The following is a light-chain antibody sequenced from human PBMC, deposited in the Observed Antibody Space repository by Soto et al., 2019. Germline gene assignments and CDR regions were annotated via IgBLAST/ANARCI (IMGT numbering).Light chain of an antibody. CDR2: DVS. Sequence: HSALTKPASGYGFPGQSITISCTGTSSDVGGYNYVSWYQQHPGKAPKLMIYDVSNRPSGVSNRFSGSKSGNTASLTISGLQAEDEADYYCSSYTSSSTLYVFGTGTKVTVL. J-gene: IGLJ1*01. CDR3: SSYTSSSTLYV. V-gene: IGLV2-14*01. CDR1: SSDVGGYNY.